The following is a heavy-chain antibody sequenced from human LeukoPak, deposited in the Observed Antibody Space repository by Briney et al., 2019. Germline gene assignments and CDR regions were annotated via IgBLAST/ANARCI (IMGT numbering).Heavy chain of an antibody. Sequence: GGSLRLSCAASGFTVSSNYMSWVRQAPGKGLEWAACISSTSSYIYYPDSVKGRFTISRDNAKSSLFLQMNSLRAEDTAVYYCVREADTAMGSEVFDYWGQGTLVTVSS. CDR2: ISSTSSYI. CDR3: VREADTAMGSEVFDY. J-gene: IGHJ4*02. CDR1: GFTVSSNY. V-gene: IGHV3-21*01. D-gene: IGHD5-18*01.